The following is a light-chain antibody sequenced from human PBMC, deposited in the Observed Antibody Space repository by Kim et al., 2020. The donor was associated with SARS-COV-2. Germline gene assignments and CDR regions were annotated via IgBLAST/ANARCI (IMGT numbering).Light chain of an antibody. Sequence: QSALTQPASASGSPGQSITISCTGTSSDVGGYNYVSWYQQHPGKAPHLMIYDVSKRSSGVSNRFSATKSGNTASLTISGLQAEDEADYYCSSYASRSTWVFGGGTQLTVL. J-gene: IGLJ3*02. V-gene: IGLV2-14*01. CDR1: SSDVGGYNY. CDR2: DVS. CDR3: SSYASRSTWV.